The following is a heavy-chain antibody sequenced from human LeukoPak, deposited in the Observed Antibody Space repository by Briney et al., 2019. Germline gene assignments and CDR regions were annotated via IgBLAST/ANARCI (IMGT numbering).Heavy chain of an antibody. CDR3: ARELTALDY. V-gene: IGHV3-48*04. D-gene: IGHD3-16*01. J-gene: IGHJ4*02. CDR2: ISSSGTTI. CDR1: GFTFSSFG. Sequence: GGSLRLSRAASGFTFSSFGMIWVRQAPGNGLEWVSYISSSGTTITYADSVKGRFTISRDNAKNSLYLQMNSLSAEDTAVYYCARELTALDYWGQGTLVTVSS.